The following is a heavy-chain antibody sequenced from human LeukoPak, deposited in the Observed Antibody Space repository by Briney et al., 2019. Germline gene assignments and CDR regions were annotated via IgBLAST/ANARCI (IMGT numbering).Heavy chain of an antibody. Sequence: SETLSLACAVSDYSISSDYFWGWIRQPPGKGLEWIGNIYHSGSTYYNPSLKSRVTISVDTSKNQFSLNLSSVTAADTAVYYCARDYRGIRRAGHGFDIWGQGTMVTVSS. CDR3: ARDYRGIRRAGHGFDI. V-gene: IGHV4-38-2*02. CDR2: IYHSGST. D-gene: IGHD3-10*01. J-gene: IGHJ3*02. CDR1: DYSISSDYF.